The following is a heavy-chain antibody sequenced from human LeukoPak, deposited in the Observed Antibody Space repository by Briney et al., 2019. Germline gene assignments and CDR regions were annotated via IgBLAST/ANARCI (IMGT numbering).Heavy chain of an antibody. CDR1: GGSISSSNW. V-gene: IGHV4-4*02. J-gene: IGHJ4*02. D-gene: IGHD2-15*01. Sequence: SGTLSLTCAVSGGSISSSNWWSWVRQPPGKGLEWIGEIYHSGSTNYNPSLKSRVTISVDTSKNQFSLKLNSVTAADTAVYYCVREILYCSGGSCYRGPFDNWGQGTLVTVSS. CDR3: VREILYCSGGSCYRGPFDN. CDR2: IYHSGST.